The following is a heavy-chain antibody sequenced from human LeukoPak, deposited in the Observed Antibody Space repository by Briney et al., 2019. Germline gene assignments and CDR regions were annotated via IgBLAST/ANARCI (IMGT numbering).Heavy chain of an antibody. V-gene: IGHV3-23*01. CDR2: IFGSGGRA. Sequence: GGSLRLSCVASGFTFNSYAMYWVRQAPGKGLEWISGIFGSGGRAHYADSVKGRFTISRDNSKNTVYLQLDSLRVEDTAVYYCGKTTVGYSSGRYPGWPVDYWGQGALVTVSS. D-gene: IGHD2-15*01. CDR3: GKTTVGYSSGRYPGWPVDY. CDR1: GFTFNSYA. J-gene: IGHJ4*02.